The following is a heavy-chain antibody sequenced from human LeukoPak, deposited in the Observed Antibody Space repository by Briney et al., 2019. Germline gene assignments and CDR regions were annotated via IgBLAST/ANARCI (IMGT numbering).Heavy chain of an antibody. V-gene: IGHV1-69*04. CDR2: IIPILGIA. J-gene: IGHJ4*02. Sequence: ASMKVSCKASGGTFSSYAISWVRQAPGQGLEWMGRIIPILGIANYAQKFQGRVTITADKSTSTAYMELSSLRSEDTAVYYCARVLDSSGWYVYWGQGTLVTVSS. CDR1: GGTFSSYA. CDR3: ARVLDSSGWYVY. D-gene: IGHD6-19*01.